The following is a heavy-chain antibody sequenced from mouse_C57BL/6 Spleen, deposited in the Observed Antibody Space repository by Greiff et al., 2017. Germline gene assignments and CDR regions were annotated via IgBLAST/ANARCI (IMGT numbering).Heavy chain of an antibody. D-gene: IGHD2-5*01. V-gene: IGHV6-6*01. J-gene: IGHJ4*01. CDR2: IRNKANNHAT. CDR1: GFTFSDAW. Sequence: EVQLQESGGGLVQPGGSMKLSCAASGFTFSDAWMDWVRQSPEKGLEWVAEIRNKANNHATYYAESVKGRFTISRDDSKSNVYLQMNSLRAEDTGIYYCTRGYYSNYYAMDDWGQGTSVTGAS. CDR3: TRGYYSNYYAMDD.